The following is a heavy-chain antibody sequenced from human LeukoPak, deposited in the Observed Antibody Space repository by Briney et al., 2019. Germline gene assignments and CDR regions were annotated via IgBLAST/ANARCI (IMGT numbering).Heavy chain of an antibody. V-gene: IGHV4-34*01. Sequence: SETLSLTCAVYGGSFSGYYWSWLRQPPGKGLEWIGEINHSGSTNYNPSLKSRVTISVDTSKNQFSLKLSTVTAADTAVYYCARRPIVDIVLMVYAGRFDPWGQGTLVTVSS. CDR3: ARRPIVDIVLMVYAGRFDP. J-gene: IGHJ5*02. CDR2: INHSGST. CDR1: GGSFSGYY. D-gene: IGHD2-8*01.